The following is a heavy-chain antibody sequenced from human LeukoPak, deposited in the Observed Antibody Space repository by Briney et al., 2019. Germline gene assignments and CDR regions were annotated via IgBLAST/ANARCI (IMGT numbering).Heavy chain of an antibody. CDR1: EFTFSSYG. V-gene: IGHV3-23*01. J-gene: IGHJ5*02. Sequence: GGSLRLSCAASEFTFSSYGMSWVRQAPGKGLEWVSSISGSGGSTQYADSVQGRFAISRDNSKNTLYLQMDSLTVEDTAVYYCAVSNWMDPWGQGTLVTVSS. CDR2: ISGSGGST. CDR3: AVSNWMDP.